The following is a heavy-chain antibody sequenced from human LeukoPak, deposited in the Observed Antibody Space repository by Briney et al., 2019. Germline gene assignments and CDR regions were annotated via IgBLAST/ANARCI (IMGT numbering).Heavy chain of an antibody. Sequence: KPGQSLKISCKTSGYSFTSYWIGWVRQMPGKGLEWMGIIYPGDSDTRYSPSFQGQVTISADKSISTAYLQWSSLKASDTAMYYCARPAGGYGEGPTYDYWGQGTLVTVSS. CDR2: IYPGDSDT. J-gene: IGHJ4*02. CDR1: GYSFTSYW. V-gene: IGHV5-51*03. CDR3: ARPAGGYGEGPTYDY. D-gene: IGHD5-12*01.